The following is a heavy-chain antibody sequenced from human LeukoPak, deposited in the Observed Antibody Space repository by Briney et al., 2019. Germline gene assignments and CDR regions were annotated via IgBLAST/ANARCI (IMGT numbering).Heavy chain of an antibody. J-gene: IGHJ4*02. Sequence: PSETLSLTCTVSGGSISSSSYYWGWIRQPPGKGLEWIGSIYYSGSTYYNPSLKSRVTISVDTSKNQFSLKLSSVTAADTAVYYCARHFRSSGNDYWGQGTLVTVSS. CDR1: GGSISSSSYY. V-gene: IGHV4-39*01. CDR3: ARHFRSSGNDY. D-gene: IGHD3-22*01. CDR2: IYYSGST.